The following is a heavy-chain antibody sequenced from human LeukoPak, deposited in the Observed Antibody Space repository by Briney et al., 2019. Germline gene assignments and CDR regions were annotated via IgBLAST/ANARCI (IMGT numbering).Heavy chain of an antibody. Sequence: PSETLSLTCTVSGGPISSYYWSWIRQPPGKGLEWIGYIYTSGSTNYNPSLKSRVTISVDTSKNQFSLKLSSVTAADTAVYYCARSSRGGFDPWGQGTLVTVSS. CDR3: ARSSRGGFDP. V-gene: IGHV4-4*09. CDR1: GGPISSYY. CDR2: IYTSGST. J-gene: IGHJ5*02. D-gene: IGHD3-10*01.